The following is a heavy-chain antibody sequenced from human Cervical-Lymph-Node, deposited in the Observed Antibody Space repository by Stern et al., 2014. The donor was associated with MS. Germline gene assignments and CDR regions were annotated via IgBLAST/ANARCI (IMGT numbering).Heavy chain of an antibody. V-gene: IGHV1-18*01. J-gene: IGHJ4*02. CDR3: ARVFGDFDY. CDR1: GYTFTTYG. D-gene: IGHD3-10*02. Sequence: QVQLVESGSEVRKPGASVTVSCTTSGYTFTTYGLSWVRQVPGQGPEWMGGISTFSGKTDYARSLQDRVTMTTNTSTSTVYLEVRSLTSEDTAVYYCARVFGDFDYWGQGTLVTVSS. CDR2: ISTFSGKT.